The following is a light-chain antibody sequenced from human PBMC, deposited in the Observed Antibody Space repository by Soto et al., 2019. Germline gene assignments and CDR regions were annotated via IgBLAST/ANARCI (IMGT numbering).Light chain of an antibody. CDR1: SSDVGGYNY. CDR3: FSYSTSSTLV. CDR2: EVS. V-gene: IGLV2-14*01. Sequence: QSALTQPASVSGSPGQSITISCTGTSSDVGGYNYVSWYQQHPAKAPKLMIYEVSNRPSGVSHRFAGSKSGNTASLTISGLQAEDEADYYCFSYSTSSTLVFGGGTKLTVL. J-gene: IGLJ3*02.